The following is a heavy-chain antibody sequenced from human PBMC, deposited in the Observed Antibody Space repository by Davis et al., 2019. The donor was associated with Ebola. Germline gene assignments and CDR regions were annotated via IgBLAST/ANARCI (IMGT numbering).Heavy chain of an antibody. D-gene: IGHD2-2*01. CDR1: GFTFSSYA. CDR2: ISGSGGST. Sequence: GESLKISCAASGFTFSSYAMSWVRQAPGKGLEWVSAISGSGGSTYYADSVKGRFTISRDNSKNTLYLQMNSLRAEDTAVYYCAKVPWSYHCSSTSCPPHWGQGTLVTVSS. V-gene: IGHV3-23*01. J-gene: IGHJ4*02. CDR3: AKVPWSYHCSSTSCPPH.